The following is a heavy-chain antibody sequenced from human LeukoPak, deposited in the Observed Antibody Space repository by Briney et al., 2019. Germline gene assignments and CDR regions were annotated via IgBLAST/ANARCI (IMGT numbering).Heavy chain of an antibody. CDR1: GLTFGDYA. J-gene: IGHJ4*02. Sequence: PGGCLRLSCAASGLTFGDYAIHCVRQAPGKGLEWVSLISGHGTSTYYAESVKGRFTISRDNNKNSLYLQMKSLKTTDTALYFCARDPHPAYGDYVFLDSWGQGTLVTVSS. D-gene: IGHD4-17*01. V-gene: IGHV3-43*02. CDR2: ISGHGTST. CDR3: ARDPHPAYGDYVFLDS.